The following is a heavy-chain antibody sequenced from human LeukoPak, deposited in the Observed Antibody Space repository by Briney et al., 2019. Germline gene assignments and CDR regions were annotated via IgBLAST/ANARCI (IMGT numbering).Heavy chain of an antibody. CDR1: GGSISSYY. V-gene: IGHV4-4*09. Sequence: SETLSLTCTVSGGSISSYYWSWIRQPPGKGLEWIGYIYTSGSTNYNPSLKSRVTISVDTSKNQFSLKLSSVTAADTAVYYCARARYCSGGSCYPLGYFDYWGQGTLVTVSS. D-gene: IGHD2-15*01. J-gene: IGHJ4*02. CDR2: IYTSGST. CDR3: ARARYCSGGSCYPLGYFDY.